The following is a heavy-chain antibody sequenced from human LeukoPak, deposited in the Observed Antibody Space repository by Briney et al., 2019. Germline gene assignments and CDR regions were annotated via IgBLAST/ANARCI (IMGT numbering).Heavy chain of an antibody. V-gene: IGHV1-2*02. CDR1: GYTFTGYY. D-gene: IGHD2-15*01. Sequence: ASVKVSCKASGYTFTGYYMHWVRQAPGQGLEWMGWINPNSGGTNYAQKFQGRVTMTRDTSISTAYMELSRLRSDDTAVYYCARESGVVVVAATSWLDPWGQGTLVTVSS. CDR2: INPNSGGT. J-gene: IGHJ5*02. CDR3: ARESGVVVVAATSWLDP.